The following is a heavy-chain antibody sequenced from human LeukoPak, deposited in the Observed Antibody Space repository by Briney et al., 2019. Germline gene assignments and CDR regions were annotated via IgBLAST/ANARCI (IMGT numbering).Heavy chain of an antibody. CDR3: ARTRYTVDDALDI. V-gene: IGHV3-66*01. CDR2: IYSGGST. Sequence: PGGSLRLSCAASGFTVSTNYMSWVRQAPGKGLEWVSVIYSGGSTYYADSVKGRFTISRDNSKNTLYLQMKSLRAEDTAVYYCARTRYTVDDALDIWGQGTMVTVSS. D-gene: IGHD4-23*01. J-gene: IGHJ3*02. CDR1: GFTVSTNY.